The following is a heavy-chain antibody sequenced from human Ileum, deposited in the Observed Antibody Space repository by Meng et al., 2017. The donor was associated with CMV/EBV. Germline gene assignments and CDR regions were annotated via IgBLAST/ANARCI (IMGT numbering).Heavy chain of an antibody. CDR3: ATEREPRGANDY. CDR2: ISSDGNNK. Sequence: AGSGCTFSNYAMHWRRQAPGKGPEWVAVISSDGNNKYYEDSVKGRFSLSRDNSKNMLFLQINSLRTEDTAVYYCATEREPRGANDYWGQGTLVTVSS. J-gene: IGHJ4*02. D-gene: IGHD3-10*01. CDR1: GCTFSNYA. V-gene: IGHV3-30*04.